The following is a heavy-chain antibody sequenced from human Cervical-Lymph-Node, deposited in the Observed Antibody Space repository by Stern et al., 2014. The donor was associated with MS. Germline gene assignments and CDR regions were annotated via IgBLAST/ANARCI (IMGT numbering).Heavy chain of an antibody. CDR1: GYSFTIYY. CDR2: IYPDDSDT. Sequence: MQLVQSGAEVKKPGESLKISCKLSGYSFTIYYIAWVRQMPGKGLEWNGFIYPDDSDTTYSPSFQGQVTISADKSITTAYLQWSSLRASDTAMYYCARHVQGFDYWGQGTLVTVSS. J-gene: IGHJ4*02. CDR3: ARHVQGFDY. V-gene: IGHV5-51*01.